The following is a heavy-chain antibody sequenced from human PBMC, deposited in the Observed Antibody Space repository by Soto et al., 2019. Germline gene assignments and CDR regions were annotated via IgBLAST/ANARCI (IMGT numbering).Heavy chain of an antibody. CDR3: ARVRRWLQFRFDP. Sequence: PSETLSLTCTVSGGSISSYYWNWIRQPPGKGLEWIGYIYNSGNTNYNPSLKSRVTISVDTSKNQFSLKLSSVTAADTAVYYCARVRRWLQFRFDPWGQGTLVTVS. CDR1: GGSISSYY. J-gene: IGHJ5*02. CDR2: IYNSGNT. V-gene: IGHV4-59*08. D-gene: IGHD5-12*01.